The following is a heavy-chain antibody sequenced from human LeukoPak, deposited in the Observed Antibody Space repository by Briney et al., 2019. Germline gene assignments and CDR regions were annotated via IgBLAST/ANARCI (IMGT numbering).Heavy chain of an antibody. D-gene: IGHD3-10*01. Sequence: SETLSLTCTVSGGSISSSSYYWGWIRQPPGKGLEWIGSIYYRGSTYYNPSLKSRVTISVDTSKNQFSLKLSSVTAADTAVYYCARHRGSGGSGSYYIFDYWGQGTQVTVCS. CDR3: ARHRGSGGSGSYYIFDY. CDR1: GGSISSSSYY. J-gene: IGHJ4*02. CDR2: IYYRGST. V-gene: IGHV4-39*01.